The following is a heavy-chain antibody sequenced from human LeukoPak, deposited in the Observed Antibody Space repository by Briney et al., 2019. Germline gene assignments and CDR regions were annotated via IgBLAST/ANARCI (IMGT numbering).Heavy chain of an antibody. CDR1: GFTFSSYW. J-gene: IGHJ3*01. D-gene: IGHD2-8*01. CDR3: EGDNNGVAFDF. CDR2: INSDGSST. V-gene: IGHV3-74*01. Sequence: GGSLRLSCAASGFTFSSYWMHWVRQGPGKGLVWVSRINSDGSSTSYADSVKGRFTISRDNAKNTLYMQMNSLRAEDTAVYYGEGDNNGVAFDFWGQGKRVTSLQ.